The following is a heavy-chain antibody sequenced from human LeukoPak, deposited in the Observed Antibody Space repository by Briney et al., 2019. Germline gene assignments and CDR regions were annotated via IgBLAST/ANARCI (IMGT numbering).Heavy chain of an antibody. D-gene: IGHD2-2*01. J-gene: IGHJ6*03. CDR2: IRYDGSHR. V-gene: IGHV3-30*02. CDR1: GFTFSKYG. CDR3: AKSPGCSSTSCFYYMDV. Sequence: GGSLRLSCAASGFTFSKYGMHWVRQAPGKELEWLTFIRYDGSHRYSADSVQGRFTISRDNSKNTLFLQMNSLRGEDTAVYYCAKSPGCSSTSCFYYMDVWGKGTTVTVSS.